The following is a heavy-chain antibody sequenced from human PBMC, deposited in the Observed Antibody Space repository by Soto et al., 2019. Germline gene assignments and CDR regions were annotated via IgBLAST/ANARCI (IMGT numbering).Heavy chain of an antibody. V-gene: IGHV1-69*13. J-gene: IGHJ6*02. CDR2: IIPIFGTA. D-gene: IGHD3-22*01. Sequence: SVKVSCKASGGTFSSYAISWVRQAPGQGLEWMGGIIPIFGTANYAQKFQGRVTITADESTSTAYMELSSLRSEDTAVYYCARDMYYYDSSGYKPTYYYYGMDVWGQGTTVTVSS. CDR1: GGTFSSYA. CDR3: ARDMYYYDSSGYKPTYYYYGMDV.